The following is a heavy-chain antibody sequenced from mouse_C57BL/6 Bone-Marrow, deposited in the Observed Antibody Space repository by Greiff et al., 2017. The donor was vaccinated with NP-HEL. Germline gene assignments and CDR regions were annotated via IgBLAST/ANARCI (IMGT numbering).Heavy chain of an antibody. J-gene: IGHJ2*01. Sequence: LVESGAELVRPGTSVKMSCKASGYTFTNYWIGWAKQRPGHGLEWIGDIYPGGGYTNYNEKFKGKATLTADKSSSTAYMQFSSLTSEDSAIYYCARFITTVSRYFDYWGQGTTLTVSS. CDR3: ARFITTVSRYFDY. CDR1: GYTFTNYW. V-gene: IGHV1-63*01. D-gene: IGHD1-1*01. CDR2: IYPGGGYT.